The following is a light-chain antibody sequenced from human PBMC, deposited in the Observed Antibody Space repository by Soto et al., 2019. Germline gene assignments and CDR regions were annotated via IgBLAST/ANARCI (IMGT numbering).Light chain of an antibody. Sequence: EIVLTQSPGTLSLSQGEGATLSCRASQSVSSSFFAWYQQKPGQAPRLLIYGASTRATGVPDRFSGSGSGTDLNLTISRREAEDFAVYYCQQYGRSPWTFGQGTKVATK. CDR1: QSVSSSF. J-gene: IGKJ1*01. CDR3: QQYGRSPWT. V-gene: IGKV3-20*01. CDR2: GAS.